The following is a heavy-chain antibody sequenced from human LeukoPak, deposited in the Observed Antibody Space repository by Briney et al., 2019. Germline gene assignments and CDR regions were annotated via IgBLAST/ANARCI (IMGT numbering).Heavy chain of an antibody. Sequence: QPGGSLRLSCAASGFTFSSYWMNWARQAPGKGLEWVASINHNGNVNYYVDSVKGRFTISRDNAKNSLYLQMSNLRVEDTAVYFCARGGGLDVWGQGATVTVSS. CDR2: INHNGNVN. J-gene: IGHJ6*02. V-gene: IGHV3-7*03. CDR3: ARGGGLDV. CDR1: GFTFSSYW. D-gene: IGHD3-16*01.